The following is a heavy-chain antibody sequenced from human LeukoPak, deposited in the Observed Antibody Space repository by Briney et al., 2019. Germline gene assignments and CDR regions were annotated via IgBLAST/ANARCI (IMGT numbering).Heavy chain of an antibody. V-gene: IGHV3-64*01. CDR3: ARGGYSGYDFDY. CDR2: ISSNGGST. CDR1: GFTFSSYA. J-gene: IGHJ4*02. D-gene: IGHD5-12*01. Sequence: GGSLRLSCAASGFTFSSYAMHWVRQAPGKGLEYVSAISSNGGSTYYANSVKGRFTISRDNSKNTLYLQMGSLRAEDMAVYYCARGGYSGYDFDYWGQGTLVTVSS.